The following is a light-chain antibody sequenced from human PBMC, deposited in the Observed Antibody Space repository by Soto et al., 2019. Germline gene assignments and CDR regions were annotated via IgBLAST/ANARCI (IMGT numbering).Light chain of an antibody. J-gene: IGKJ1*01. CDR2: QIS. CDR1: QSLVHRDGNTY. V-gene: IGKV2-24*01. CDR3: MQATELSRT. Sequence: DIVMTQTPLSSPATLGQPASISCRSSQSLVHRDGNTYLSWLHQRPGQPPRLLIYQISNRLSGVPDRFSGSGAVTDFTLKISRVEPEDVGVYYCMQATELSRTFGQGTKVEIK.